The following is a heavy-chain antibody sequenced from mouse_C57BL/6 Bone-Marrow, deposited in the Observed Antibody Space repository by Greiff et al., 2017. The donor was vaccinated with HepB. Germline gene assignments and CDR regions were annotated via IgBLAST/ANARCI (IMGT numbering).Heavy chain of an antibody. CDR3: ARSDGNYLPDY. D-gene: IGHD2-1*01. CDR2: ISDGGSYT. V-gene: IGHV5-4*03. Sequence: EVKLMESGGGLVKPGGSLKLSCAASGFTFSSYAMSWVRQTPEKRLEWVATISDGGSYTYYPDNVKGRFTISRDNAKNNLYLQMSHLKSEDTAMYYCARSDGNYLPDYWGQGTTLTVSS. CDR1: GFTFSSYA. J-gene: IGHJ2*01.